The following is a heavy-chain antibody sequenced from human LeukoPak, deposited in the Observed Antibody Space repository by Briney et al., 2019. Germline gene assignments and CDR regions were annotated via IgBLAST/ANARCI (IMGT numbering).Heavy chain of an antibody. CDR2: IKQDGSEK. CDR1: GFSFNNYR. CDR3: ARGPPNWGYDY. Sequence: GGSLRLSCVASGFSFNNYRMTWVRQAPGKGLEWVANIKQDGSEKQYVDSVKGRFAISRDNAKKSLYLQINTLRAEDTAVYYCARGPPNWGYDYWGPGTLVTVSS. V-gene: IGHV3-7*03. J-gene: IGHJ4*02. D-gene: IGHD7-27*01.